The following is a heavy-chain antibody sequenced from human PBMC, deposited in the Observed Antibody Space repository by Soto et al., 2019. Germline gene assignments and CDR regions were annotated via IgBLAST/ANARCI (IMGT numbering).Heavy chain of an antibody. CDR1: GFTFSSYA. D-gene: IGHD6-19*01. V-gene: IGHV3-23*01. J-gene: IGHJ4*02. CDR2: ISGSGGST. CDR3: AKDSGWYVRFFDY. Sequence: GGSLRLSCAASGFTFSSYAMSWVRQAPGKGLEWVSAISGSGGSTYYADSVKGRFTTSRDNSKNTLYLQMNSLRAEDTAVYYCAKDSGWYVRFFDYWGQGTLVTVSS.